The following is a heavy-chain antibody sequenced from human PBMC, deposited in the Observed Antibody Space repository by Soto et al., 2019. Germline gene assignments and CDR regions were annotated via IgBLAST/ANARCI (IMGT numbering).Heavy chain of an antibody. Sequence: GGSLRLSCAASGGTFSNAWMTWVRQAPGKGLEWVGRIKSKADGGATDYAAPVKDRFTISGDDSKNTLYLQMNSLKTEDTAVYYCTTQYYYDSSGSLLNWGQGTLVTVSS. CDR3: TTQYYYDSSGSLLN. V-gene: IGHV3-15*01. J-gene: IGHJ4*02. D-gene: IGHD3-22*01. CDR1: GGTFSNAW. CDR2: IKSKADGGAT.